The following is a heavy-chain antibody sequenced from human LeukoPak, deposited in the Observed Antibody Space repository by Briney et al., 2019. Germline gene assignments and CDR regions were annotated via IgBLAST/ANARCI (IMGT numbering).Heavy chain of an antibody. Sequence: PGGSLRLSCAASGFTFSSYWMSWVRQAPGKGLEWVGRIKSKTDGGATDYAAPVKGRFTISRDDSKNTLYLQMNSLKTEDTAVYYCTTATVTTKFDYWGQGTLVTVSS. CDR3: TTATVTTKFDY. V-gene: IGHV3-15*01. J-gene: IGHJ4*02. CDR1: GFTFSSYW. D-gene: IGHD4-17*01. CDR2: IKSKTDGGAT.